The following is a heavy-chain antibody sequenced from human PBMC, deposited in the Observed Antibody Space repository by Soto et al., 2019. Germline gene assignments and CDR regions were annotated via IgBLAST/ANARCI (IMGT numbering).Heavy chain of an antibody. V-gene: IGHV4-59*01. Sequence: SETLSLTCTVSGGSITNYYWSWIRQPPGKELEWTAYVYNSGSTNSNPSLKSRVTTSVDTSKNQLSLKLSSVTAADTAVYYCARDRTVGVTRSLHIWGRGTMVTVSS. D-gene: IGHD1-26*01. J-gene: IGHJ3*02. CDR1: GGSITNYY. CDR2: VYNSGST. CDR3: ARDRTVGVTRSLHI.